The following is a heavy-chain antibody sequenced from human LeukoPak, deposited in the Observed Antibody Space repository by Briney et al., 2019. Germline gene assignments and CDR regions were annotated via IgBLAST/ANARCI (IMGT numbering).Heavy chain of an antibody. D-gene: IGHD6-13*01. CDR1: GGSISSYY. V-gene: IGHV4-59*08. CDR2: IYYSGST. CDR3: ASGAYSSSWYWFDP. Sequence: SETLSLTCTVSGGSISSYYWSWIRQPPGKGLEWIGYIYYSGSTNYNPSLKSRVTISVDTSKNQFSLKLSSVTAADTAVYYCASGAYSSSWYWFDPWGQGTLVTVSS. J-gene: IGHJ5*02.